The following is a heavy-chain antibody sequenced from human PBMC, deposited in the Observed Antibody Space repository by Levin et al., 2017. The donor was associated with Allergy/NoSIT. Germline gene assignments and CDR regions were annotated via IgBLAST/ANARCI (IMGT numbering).Heavy chain of an antibody. V-gene: IGHV5-51*01. CDR2: IFPGDSRP. CDR3: ARPRAGDTSGWYYVDF. Sequence: PGGSLRLSCEASGYRFTNYWIGWVRQMPGKGLEWVGVIFPGDSRPRYNPSFQGQVTVMVDRSIDTAFLEWSRLKASDTAMYYCARPRAGDTSGWYYVDFWGQGTLVTVSS. CDR1: GYRFTNYW. J-gene: IGHJ4*02. D-gene: IGHD6-19*01.